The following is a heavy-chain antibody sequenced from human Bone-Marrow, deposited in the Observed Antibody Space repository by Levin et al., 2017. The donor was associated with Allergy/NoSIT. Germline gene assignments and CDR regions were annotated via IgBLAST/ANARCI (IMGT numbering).Heavy chain of an antibody. J-gene: IGHJ4*02. V-gene: IGHV3-74*01. CDR2: IRPDGSGS. Sequence: SSETLSLTCAASGFTFSGCWMHWVRQAPGKGLVWVSRIRPDGSGSNYADSVEGRFTISRDNAKNTLYLQMNSLRADDTAVYYCARVTRAGSGIDYWGQGTLVTVSS. CDR3: ARVTRAGSGIDY. CDR1: GFTFSGCW. D-gene: IGHD6-13*01.